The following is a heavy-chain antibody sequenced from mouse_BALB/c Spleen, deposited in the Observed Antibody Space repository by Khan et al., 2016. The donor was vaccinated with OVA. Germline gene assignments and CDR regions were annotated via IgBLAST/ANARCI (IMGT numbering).Heavy chain of an antibody. CDR2: INPYNGGT. D-gene: IGHD1-1*01. J-gene: IGHJ3*01. V-gene: IGHV1-18*01. CDR1: GYSFTDYT. Sequence: VHVKQSGPELVKPGASMKISCKTSGYSFTDYTLNWVRQSHGKNLEWIGLINPYNGGTTYNQKFKGKATLTVDKSSSTAYMELLSLTSEDSAVYYCARGNYYGSNSWFAYWGQGTLVTVSA. CDR3: ARGNYYGSNSWFAY.